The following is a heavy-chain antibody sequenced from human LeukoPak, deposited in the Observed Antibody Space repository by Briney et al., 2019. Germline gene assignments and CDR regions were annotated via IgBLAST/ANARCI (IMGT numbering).Heavy chain of an antibody. CDR1: GFTFDDYG. CDR3: AELGITMIGGV. D-gene: IGHD3-10*02. V-gene: IGHV3-20*04. Sequence: GGSLRLSCAASGFTFDDYGMSWVRQAPGKGLEWVSGINWNGGRTGYADSVKGRFTISRDNAKNSLYLQMNSLRAEDTAVYYCAELGITMIGGVWGKGTTVTISS. J-gene: IGHJ6*04. CDR2: INWNGGRT.